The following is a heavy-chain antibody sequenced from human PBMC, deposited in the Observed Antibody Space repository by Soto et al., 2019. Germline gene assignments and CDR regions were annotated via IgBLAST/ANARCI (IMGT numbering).Heavy chain of an antibody. Sequence: QVQLQESGPGLVKPSQTLSLTCTVSGGSISSGAYYWSWIRQYSGKGLEWIGYRHYTGTAYYNPSLRSRVTISVDTSKNQFSLRLSSVTASDTAVYYCARYYFDRSGYSNWFDPWGQGTLVTVSS. CDR1: GGSISSGAYY. CDR2: RHYTGTA. J-gene: IGHJ5*02. V-gene: IGHV4-31*03. D-gene: IGHD3-22*01. CDR3: ARYYFDRSGYSNWFDP.